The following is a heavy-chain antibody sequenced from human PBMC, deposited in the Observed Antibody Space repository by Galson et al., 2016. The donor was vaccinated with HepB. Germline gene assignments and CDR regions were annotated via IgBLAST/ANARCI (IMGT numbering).Heavy chain of an antibody. CDR2: IQQSGVEK. V-gene: IGHV3-7*03. CDR1: GFTFSNYW. Sequence: SLRLSCAASGFTFSNYWMSWVRQAPGKGLEWVANIQQSGVEKYYVDSVRGRFTISRDNAKDSVYLQRNSLRVEDTAVYFCLTYYDGFGMEIWGRGTLVTVSS. J-gene: IGHJ2*01. CDR3: LTYYDGFGMEI. D-gene: IGHD3-22*01.